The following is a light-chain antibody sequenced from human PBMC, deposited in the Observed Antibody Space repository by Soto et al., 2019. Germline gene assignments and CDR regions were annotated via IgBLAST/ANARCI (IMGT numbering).Light chain of an antibody. V-gene: IGKV2-28*01. J-gene: IGKJ4*01. CDR2: LGS. CDR1: QSLVHSNGYNY. Sequence: DLVMTQSPLSLPVTPGEPASISCRSSQSLVHSNGYNYLDWYLQKPGQSPQLLIYLGSNRASGVPDRFSGSGSGTDFTLKISRVEAEDVGVYYCLQTLQTPRLTFGGGTKVEIK. CDR3: LQTLQTPRLT.